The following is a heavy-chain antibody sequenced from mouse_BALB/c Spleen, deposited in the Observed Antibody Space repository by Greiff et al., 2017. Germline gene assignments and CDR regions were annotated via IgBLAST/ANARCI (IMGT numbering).Heavy chain of an antibody. CDR1: GYTFTDYA. J-gene: IGHJ2*01. Sequence: QVQLQQSGAELVRPGVSVKISCKGSGYTFTDYAMHWVKQSHAKSLEWIGVISTYYGDASYNQKFKGKATMTVDKSSSTAYMELARLTSEDSAIYYCARRGSSPFDYCGQGTTLTVSS. CDR2: ISTYYGDA. V-gene: IGHV1S137*01. CDR3: ARRGSSPFDY. D-gene: IGHD1-1*01.